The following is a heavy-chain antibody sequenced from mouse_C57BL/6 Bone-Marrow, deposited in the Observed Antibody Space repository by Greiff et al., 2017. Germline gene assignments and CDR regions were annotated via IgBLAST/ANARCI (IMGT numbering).Heavy chain of an antibody. J-gene: IGHJ1*03. V-gene: IGHV1-72*01. CDR3: AREGRVTASWYFDV. D-gene: IGHD2-2*01. CDR2: IDPNSGGT. Sequence: VKLQQPGAELVKPGESVKLSCKASGYTFTSYWMHWVKQRPGRGLEWIGRIDPNSGGTKYTEKFKSKATLTVDTPSSTAYMQLSSLTSEDSAVYYSAREGRVTASWYFDVWGTGTTVTVSS. CDR1: GYTFTSYW.